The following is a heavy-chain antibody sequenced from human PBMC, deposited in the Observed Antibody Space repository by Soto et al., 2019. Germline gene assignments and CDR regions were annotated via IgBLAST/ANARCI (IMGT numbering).Heavy chain of an antibody. J-gene: IGHJ6*02. V-gene: IGHV3-53*01. CDR1: GLSVRNNY. CDR2: IYNDGTT. Sequence: GESLRLSCTASGLSVRNNYMSWVRQAPGMGLEWVSVIYNDGTTYYADSVKGRFTISRDTSKNTLSLQMDSLRAEDTAVYYCVRPLPSGRNYGMDVWGQGTTVTV. CDR3: VRPLPSGRNYGMDV. D-gene: IGHD3-10*01.